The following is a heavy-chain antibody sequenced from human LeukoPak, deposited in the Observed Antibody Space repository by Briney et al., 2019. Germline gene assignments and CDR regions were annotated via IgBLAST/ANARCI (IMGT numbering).Heavy chain of an antibody. Sequence: ASVKVSCKSSGYTFSDYYMHWVRQAPGQGLEWMGWINPNSGGTKYAQKLQGRVTMTRETSISTAYMELSRLRSDDTAVYYCAREGDGYNNGWDHWGQGTLVTVSS. CDR3: AREGDGYNNGWDH. CDR1: GYTFSDYY. CDR2: INPNSGGT. V-gene: IGHV1-2*02. J-gene: IGHJ4*02. D-gene: IGHD5-24*01.